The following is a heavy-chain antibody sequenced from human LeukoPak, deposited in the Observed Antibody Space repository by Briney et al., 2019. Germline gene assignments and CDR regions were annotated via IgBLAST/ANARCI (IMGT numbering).Heavy chain of an antibody. J-gene: IGHJ4*02. CDR3: ARDLLSPQAPYIAAAVYYFDY. Sequence: SVKVSCKASGGTFSSYAISWVRQAPGQGLEWMGRIIPILGIANYAQKFQGRVTITADKSTSTAYMELSSLRSEDTAVYYCARDLLSPQAPYIAAAVYYFDYWGQGTLVTVSS. V-gene: IGHV1-69*04. CDR2: IIPILGIA. CDR1: GGTFSSYA. D-gene: IGHD6-13*01.